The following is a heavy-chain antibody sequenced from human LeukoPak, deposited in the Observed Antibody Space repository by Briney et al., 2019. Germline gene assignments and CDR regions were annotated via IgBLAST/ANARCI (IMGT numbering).Heavy chain of an antibody. V-gene: IGHV3-9*01. CDR1: GFTFDDYA. D-gene: IGHD3-10*01. Sequence: GGSLRLSCAASGFTFDDYAMHWVRQAPGKGLEWVSCISWNSGSIGYADSVKGRFTISRDNAKNSLYLQMNSLRAEDTALYYCAKARTYYYGSGSDYWGQGTLVTVSS. J-gene: IGHJ4*02. CDR3: AKARTYYYGSGSDY. CDR2: ISWNSGSI.